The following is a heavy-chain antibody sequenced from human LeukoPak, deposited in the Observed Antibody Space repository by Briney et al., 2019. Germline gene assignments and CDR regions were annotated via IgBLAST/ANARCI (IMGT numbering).Heavy chain of an antibody. D-gene: IGHD3-10*01. V-gene: IGHV6-1*01. CDR2: TYYRSKWYN. Sequence: SQTLSLTCAISGDSVSSNSAAWNWIRQSPSRGLEWLGRTYYRSKWYNDYAVSVKSRITINPDTSKNQFSLQLNSVTPEDTAVYYCASTAFYYGSGSYSNFDYWGQGTLVTVSS. J-gene: IGHJ4*02. CDR3: ASTAFYYGSGSYSNFDY. CDR1: GDSVSSNSAA.